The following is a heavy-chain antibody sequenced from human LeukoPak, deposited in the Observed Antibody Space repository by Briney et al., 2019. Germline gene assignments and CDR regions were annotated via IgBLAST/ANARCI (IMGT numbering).Heavy chain of an antibody. CDR2: IKQDGSEK. D-gene: IGHD3-22*01. CDR1: GFTFSSYW. Sequence: GGSLRLSCAASGFTFSSYWMSWVRQAPGKGLEWVANIKQDGSEKYYVDSVKGRFTISRDNAKNSLYLQMNSLRAEDTAVYYCARLGESSGYYYFDYWGQGTLVTVSS. CDR3: ARLGESSGYYYFDY. J-gene: IGHJ4*02. V-gene: IGHV3-7*01.